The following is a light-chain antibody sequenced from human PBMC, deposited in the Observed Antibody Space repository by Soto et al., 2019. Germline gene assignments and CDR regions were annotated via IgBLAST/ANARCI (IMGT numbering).Light chain of an antibody. CDR2: EVI. J-gene: IGLJ1*01. Sequence: QSALTQPASVSGSTGQSITISCIGTSSDVGGYDYVSWYQQNPGKAPKLIIYEVINRPSGVSSRFSGSKSGNTASLTISGLQAEDEADYYCSSYTSDSTHVFGSGTKLTVL. CDR3: SSYTSDSTHV. V-gene: IGLV2-14*01. CDR1: SSDVGGYDY.